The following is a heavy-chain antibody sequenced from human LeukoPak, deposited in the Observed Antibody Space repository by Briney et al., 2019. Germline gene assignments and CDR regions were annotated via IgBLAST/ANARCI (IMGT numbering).Heavy chain of an antibody. J-gene: IGHJ4*02. Sequence: PGGSLRLSCAASGFTFSSYAMSWVRQAPGKGLEWVSAISGSGGSTYYADSVKGRFTISRDNSKNTLYLQMNSLRAEDTAVYYCAKDSVRSGGWFYFDNWGQGTLVSVSS. CDR2: ISGSGGST. CDR3: AKDSVRSGGWFYFDN. D-gene: IGHD6-19*01. V-gene: IGHV3-23*01. CDR1: GFTFSSYA.